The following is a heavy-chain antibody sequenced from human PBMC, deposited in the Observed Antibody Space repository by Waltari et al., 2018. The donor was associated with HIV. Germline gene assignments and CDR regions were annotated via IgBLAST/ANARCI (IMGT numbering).Heavy chain of an antibody. CDR2: ISPDNGNT. D-gene: IGHD4-17*01. CDR1: GYTFIDHG. V-gene: IGHV1-18*01. Sequence: QVQMVQFGAEVQKPGASVKVSCKASGYTFIDHGITRVRQAPGQGLEWMAWISPDNGNTDYAQRFQGRVAVTTDTSTNTAYMELRSLRSDDTAGYFCARVAGGDYFDYWGQGTLVTVSS. J-gene: IGHJ4*02. CDR3: ARVAGGDYFDY.